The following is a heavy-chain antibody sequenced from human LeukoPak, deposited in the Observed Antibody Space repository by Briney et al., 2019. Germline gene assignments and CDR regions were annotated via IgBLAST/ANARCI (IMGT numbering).Heavy chain of an antibody. J-gene: IGHJ4*02. D-gene: IGHD4-17*01. CDR1: RFTFSSYA. CDR2: ISGSGGST. V-gene: IGHV3-23*01. Sequence: PGGSLRLSCAVSRFTFSSYAMSWVRQAPGKGLEWVSAISGSGGSTYYAGSVKGRFTISRDNSKNTLYLQMNSLRAEDTALYYCAKCYGDCAATAGYYFDFWGQGTLVTVSS. CDR3: AKCYGDCAATAGYYFDF.